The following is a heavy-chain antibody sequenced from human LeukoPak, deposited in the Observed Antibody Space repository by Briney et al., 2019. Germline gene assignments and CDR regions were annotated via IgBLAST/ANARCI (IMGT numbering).Heavy chain of an antibody. CDR3: ARCTKYCSGTTWFDP. CDR1: GYSFTSYW. D-gene: IGHD2-15*01. Sequence: GESLKISCKGSGYSFTSYWIGWVRQMPGKGLEWMGIIYPGDSDTRYSPSFQGQVTISADKSISTAYLQWSSLKASDTAMYYCARCTKYCSGTTWFDPWGQGTLVTVSS. V-gene: IGHV5-51*01. J-gene: IGHJ5*02. CDR2: IYPGDSDT.